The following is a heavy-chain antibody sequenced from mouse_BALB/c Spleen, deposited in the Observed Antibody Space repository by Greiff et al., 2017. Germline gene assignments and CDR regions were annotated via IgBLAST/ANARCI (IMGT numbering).Heavy chain of an antibody. J-gene: IGHJ1*01. CDR1: GYSITSGYS. Sequence: EVKLMESGPDLVKPSQSLSLTCTVTGYSITSGYSWHWIRQFPGNKLEWMGYIHYSGSTNYNPSLKSRISITRDTSKIQFFLQLNSVTTEDTATYYCARDYYCSSYWYFDVWGAGTTVTVSS. CDR2: IHYSGST. V-gene: IGHV3-1*02. CDR3: ARDYYCSSYWYFDV. D-gene: IGHD1-1*01.